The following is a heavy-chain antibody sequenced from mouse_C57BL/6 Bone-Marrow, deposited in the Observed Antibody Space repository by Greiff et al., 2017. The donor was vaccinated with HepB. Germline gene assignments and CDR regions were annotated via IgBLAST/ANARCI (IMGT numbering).Heavy chain of an antibody. CDR1: EYEFPSHD. CDR3: ARHGDYGSSYDAMDY. J-gene: IGHJ4*01. D-gene: IGHD1-1*01. CDR2: INSDGGST. Sequence: EVKLEESGGGLVQPGESLKLSCESNEYEFPSHDMSWVRKTPEKRLELVAAINSDGGSTYYPDTMERRFIISRDNTKKTLYLQMSSLRSEDTALYYCARHGDYGSSYDAMDYWGQGTSVTVSS. V-gene: IGHV5-2*03.